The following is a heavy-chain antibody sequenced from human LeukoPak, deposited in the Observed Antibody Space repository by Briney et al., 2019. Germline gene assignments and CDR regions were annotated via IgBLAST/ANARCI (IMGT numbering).Heavy chain of an antibody. J-gene: IGHJ5*02. CDR2: INHSGST. Sequence: SETLSLTCAVYGGSFSGYYWSWIRQPPGEGLGWIGEINHSGSTNYNPSLKSRVTISVDTSKNQFSLKLNSVTAADTTVYYCEITVFRYYYVSIGPGGSWGQGTIVTVSS. CDR1: GGSFSGYY. D-gene: IGHD3-22*01. CDR3: EITVFRYYYVSIGPGGS. V-gene: IGHV4-34*01.